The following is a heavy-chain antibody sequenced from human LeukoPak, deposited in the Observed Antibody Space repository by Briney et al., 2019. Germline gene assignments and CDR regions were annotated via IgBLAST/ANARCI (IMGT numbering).Heavy chain of an antibody. Sequence: PGGSLRLSRAASGFTFSTYEMTWVRQSPGKGLEGVSYISSSGSTIYYADSVKGRFTISRDNARNSLYLQMNSLRAEDTAVYYCARDNYDSGGPYYFDYWGQGTLVTVSS. CDR2: ISSSGSTI. CDR1: GFTFSTYE. CDR3: ARDNYDSGGPYYFDY. J-gene: IGHJ4*02. D-gene: IGHD3-22*01. V-gene: IGHV3-48*03.